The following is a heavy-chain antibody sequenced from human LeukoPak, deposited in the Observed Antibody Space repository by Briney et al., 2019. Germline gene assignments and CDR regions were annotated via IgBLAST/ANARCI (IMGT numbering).Heavy chain of an antibody. J-gene: IGHJ4*02. CDR3: ARDLNYYDSSGYYY. CDR1: GFTFSSYA. CDR2: ISYDGSNK. Sequence: PGRSLRLSCAASGFTFSSYAMHWVRQAPGKGLEWVAVISYDGSNKYYADSVKGRFTISRDNSKNTLYLQMNSLRAEDTAVYYCARDLNYYDSSGYYYWGQGTLVTVSS. D-gene: IGHD3-22*01. V-gene: IGHV3-30-3*01.